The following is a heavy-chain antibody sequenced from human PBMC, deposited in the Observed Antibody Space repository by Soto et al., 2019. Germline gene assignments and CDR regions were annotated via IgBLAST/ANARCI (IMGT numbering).Heavy chain of an antibody. CDR1: GYTFTNYG. CDR2: ISGYNGDT. D-gene: IGHD2-8*01. CDR3: AKNGQPPYYYYGMDV. V-gene: IGHV1-18*01. J-gene: IGHJ6*02. Sequence: ASVKVSCKASGYTFTNYGISWVRQAPGQGLEWMGWISGYNGDTNYAQKFQGRVTMTVDTSTTTAFMELTSLTSDDRAVYYCAKNGQPPYYYYGMDVWGQGTTVTVSS.